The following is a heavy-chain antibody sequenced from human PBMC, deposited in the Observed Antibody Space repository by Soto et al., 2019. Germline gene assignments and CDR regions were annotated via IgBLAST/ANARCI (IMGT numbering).Heavy chain of an antibody. CDR1: GGTFRTYA. CDR3: AKGAVAGTPTSYYYYGMDV. CDR2: IIPIFGRV. V-gene: IGHV1-69*12. D-gene: IGHD6-19*01. Sequence: QVQLLQSGAEVKKPGSSVRVSCEASGGTFRTYAISGVRQAPGQGLEWMGEIIPIFGRVNYAQRFQGRVTITADESTTTVYMDLRSMRSEDTAVYYCAKGAVAGTPTSYYYYGMDVWGQGTTVTVSS. J-gene: IGHJ6*02.